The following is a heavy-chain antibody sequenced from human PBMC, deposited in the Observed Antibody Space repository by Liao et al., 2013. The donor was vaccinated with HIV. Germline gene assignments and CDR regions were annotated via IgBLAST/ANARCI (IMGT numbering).Heavy chain of an antibody. CDR1: GGSISSYY. V-gene: IGHV4-59*01. J-gene: IGHJ6*03. Sequence: QVQLQESGPGLVKPSETLSLTCTVSGGSISSYYWSWIRQPPGKGLEWIGYIYYSGSTNYNPSLKSRVTISVDTSKNQFSLKLSSVTAADTAVYYCAHSEEYSSYMDVWGKGTTVTVSS. D-gene: IGHD6-6*01. CDR2: IYYSGST. CDR3: AHSEEYSSYMDV.